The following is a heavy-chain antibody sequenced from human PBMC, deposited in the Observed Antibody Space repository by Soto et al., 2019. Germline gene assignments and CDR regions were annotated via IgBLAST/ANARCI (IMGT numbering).Heavy chain of an antibody. CDR1: GGTFSSYA. J-gene: IGHJ6*02. CDR2: IIPISGTA. V-gene: IGHV1-69*01. CDR3: ARSQGSSTSLEIYYYYYYGMDV. Sequence: QVQLVQSGAEVKKPGSSVKVSCKASGGTFSSYAISWVRQAPGQGLEWMGGIIPISGTANYAQKFQGRVTITADDATSTACMELSSLRSEDTAVYYCARSQGSSTSLEIYYYYYYGMDVWGQGTTVTVSS. D-gene: IGHD2-2*01.